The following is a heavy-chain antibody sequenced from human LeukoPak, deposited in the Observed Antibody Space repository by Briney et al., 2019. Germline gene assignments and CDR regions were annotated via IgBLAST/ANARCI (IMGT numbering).Heavy chain of an antibody. J-gene: IGHJ3*02. CDR2: INPSGGST. CDR3: ARGRDSGSVGVRAFDI. CDR1: GYTFTTYG. D-gene: IGHD1-26*01. Sequence: ASVKVSCKASGYTFTTYGISWVRQAPGQGLEWMGIINPSGGSTSYAQKFQGRVTMTRDTSTSTVYMELSSLRSEDTAVYYCARGRDSGSVGVRAFDIWGQGTMVTVSS. V-gene: IGHV1-46*01.